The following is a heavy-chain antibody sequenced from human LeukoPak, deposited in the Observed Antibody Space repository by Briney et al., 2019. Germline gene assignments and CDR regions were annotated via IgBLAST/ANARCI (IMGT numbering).Heavy chain of an antibody. CDR1: GFTFSSYE. V-gene: IGHV3-48*02. CDR3: ARGPAIVYGYFDN. D-gene: IGHD5/OR15-5a*01. Sequence: TGGSLRLSCAASGFTFSSYEMNWVRQAPGKGLEWVSYISSGSDTIYYAESVKGRFTISRDNAKNSLYLQMNSLRDEDTAVYYCARGPAIVYGYFDNWGQGTLVTVSS. CDR2: ISSGSDTI. J-gene: IGHJ4*02.